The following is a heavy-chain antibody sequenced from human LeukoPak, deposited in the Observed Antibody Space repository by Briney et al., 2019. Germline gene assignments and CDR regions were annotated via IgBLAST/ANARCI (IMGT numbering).Heavy chain of an antibody. CDR3: AKAPVTSCRGAFCYPFDS. V-gene: IGHV3-23*01. CDR2: TSSSDAGK. CDR1: GFTFSSYA. D-gene: IGHD2-15*01. Sequence: GGSLRLSCAASGFTFSSYAMSWVRRAPGKGLEWVSATSSSDAGKYYADSVRGRFTISRDNSRNTMYLQMNSLRAEDAAVYYCAKAPVTSCRGAFCYPFDSWGQGTVVTVSS. J-gene: IGHJ4*02.